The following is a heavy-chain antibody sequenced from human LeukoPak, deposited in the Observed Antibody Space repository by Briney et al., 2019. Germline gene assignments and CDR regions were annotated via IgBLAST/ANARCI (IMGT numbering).Heavy chain of an antibody. J-gene: IGHJ4*02. CDR1: GFTFSSYA. Sequence: GGSLRLSCAASGFTFSSYAMSWVRQAPGKGLEWVSASSDSGVGTYYADSVKGRFTISRDNSKNTLYLQMNSLRAEDTAVYYCAKGKYVYYFDYWGQGTLVTVSS. V-gene: IGHV3-23*01. D-gene: IGHD2-8*01. CDR3: AKGKYVYYFDY. CDR2: SSDSGVGT.